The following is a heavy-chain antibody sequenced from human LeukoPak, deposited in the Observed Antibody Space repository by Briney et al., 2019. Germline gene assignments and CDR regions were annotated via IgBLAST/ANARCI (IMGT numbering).Heavy chain of an antibody. CDR2: IKQDGSEK. Sequence: PGGSLRLSCAASGFTFSSYWMSWVRQAPGKGLEWVANIKQDGSEKYYVDSVKGRFTISRDNAKNSLYLQMNSLRAEDTAVYYCAREGVVVPAAILDYWGQGTLVTVSP. CDR1: GFTFSSYW. CDR3: AREGVVVPAAILDY. D-gene: IGHD2-2*01. J-gene: IGHJ4*02. V-gene: IGHV3-7*01.